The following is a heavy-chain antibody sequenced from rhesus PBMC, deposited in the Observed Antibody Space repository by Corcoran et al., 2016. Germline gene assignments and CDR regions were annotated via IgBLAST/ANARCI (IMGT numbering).Heavy chain of an antibody. Sequence: EVQLVQSGAEVKKPGASVKVSCKVAGYTCTELSMPWVRQAPGKGIEWMGGVAPLYGEIIPEEQFQGRVTMTEDTSTDTAYMELSSLRSEDTAVYYCARARGLYNSLDVWGRGVLVTVSS. CDR2: VAPLYGEI. J-gene: IGHJ5-2*02. CDR1: GYTCTELS. V-gene: IGHV1-156*01. D-gene: IGHD2-39*01. CDR3: ARARGLYNSLDV.